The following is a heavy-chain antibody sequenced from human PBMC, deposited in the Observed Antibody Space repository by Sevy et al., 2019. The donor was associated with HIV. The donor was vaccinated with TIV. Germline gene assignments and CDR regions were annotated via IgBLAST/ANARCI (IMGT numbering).Heavy chain of an antibody. Sequence: ASVKVSCKASGYTFTGYYMHWVRQAPGQGLEWMGWINPNSGGTNYAQKFQGRVTMTSDTSISTAYMELSRLRSDDTAVYYCARVQITTPYYYYYGMDVWGQGTTVTVSS. CDR3: ARVQITTPYYYYYGMDV. CDR1: GYTFTGYY. D-gene: IGHD1-20*01. V-gene: IGHV1-2*02. J-gene: IGHJ6*02. CDR2: INPNSGGT.